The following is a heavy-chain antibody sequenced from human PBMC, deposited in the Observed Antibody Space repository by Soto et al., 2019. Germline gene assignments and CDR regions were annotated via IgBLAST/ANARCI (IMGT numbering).Heavy chain of an antibody. CDR2: ISGSGGST. D-gene: IGHD6-13*01. J-gene: IGHJ4*02. V-gene: IGHV3-23*01. CDR3: AKPGGSSWLYYVDY. CDR1: GFTFTSYA. Sequence: PGGCLRLSCVASGFTFTSYAMTWVRQAPGKGLEWVSGISGSGGSTFYADSVKGRFTISRDNPKNTLYLQLNSLRAEDTAVYYCAKPGGSSWLYYVDYWGQGTLVTHSS.